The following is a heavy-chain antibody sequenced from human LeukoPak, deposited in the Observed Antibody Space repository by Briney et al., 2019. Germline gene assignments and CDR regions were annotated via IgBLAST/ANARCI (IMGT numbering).Heavy chain of an antibody. CDR1: GFTFSNYG. D-gene: IGHD6-13*01. CDR3: AKDRDIAAAGYYFDY. CDR2: TSYDGSNK. J-gene: IGHJ4*02. Sequence: GRSLRLSCAASGFTFSNYGMHWVRQAPGKGLEWVAVTSYDGSNKYHADSVKGRFTVSRDNSKNTLYLQMNSLRAEDTAVHYCAKDRDIAAAGYYFDYWGQGTLVTVSS. V-gene: IGHV3-30*18.